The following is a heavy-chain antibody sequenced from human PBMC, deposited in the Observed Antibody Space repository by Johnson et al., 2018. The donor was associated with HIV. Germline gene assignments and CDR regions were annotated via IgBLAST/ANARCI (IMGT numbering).Heavy chain of an antibody. Sequence: QVQLVESGGGVVQPGRSLRLSCAASGFTFSSYGMHWVRQAPGTGLEWVAVISYDGSNKYYADSVKGRFTISRDNSKNTLYLQMNSMRAEDTAVYYCAKRYSVSLRDTFDIWGQGTMVTVSS. CDR2: ISYDGSNK. D-gene: IGHD1-26*01. V-gene: IGHV3-30*18. J-gene: IGHJ3*02. CDR1: GFTFSSYG. CDR3: AKRYSVSLRDTFDI.